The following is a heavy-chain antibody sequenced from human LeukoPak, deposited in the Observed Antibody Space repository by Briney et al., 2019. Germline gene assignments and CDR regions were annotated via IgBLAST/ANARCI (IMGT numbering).Heavy chain of an antibody. CDR2: IIPIFGTA. CDR1: GYTFTSYD. V-gene: IGHV1-69*13. CDR3: GRGDLWFDP. D-gene: IGHD2-21*02. J-gene: IGHJ5*02. Sequence: SVKVSCKASGYTFTSYDINWVRQATGQGLEWMGGIIPIFGTANYAQKFQGRVTITADESTSTAYMELSSLRSEDTAVYYCGRGDLWFDPWGQGTLVTVSS.